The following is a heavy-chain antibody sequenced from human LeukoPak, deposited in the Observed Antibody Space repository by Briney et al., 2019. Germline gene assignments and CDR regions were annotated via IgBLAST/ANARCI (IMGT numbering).Heavy chain of an antibody. V-gene: IGHV3-33*01. CDR2: IWYDGSNK. J-gene: IGHJ5*02. D-gene: IGHD5-12*01. CDR3: AGEGVGYSGYELNWFDP. CDR1: GFTFSSYG. Sequence: GRSLRLSCAASGFTFSSYGMHWVRQAPGKGLEWVAVIWYDGSNKYYADSVKGRFTISRDNSKNTLYLQMNSLRAEDTAVYYCAGEGVGYSGYELNWFDPWGQGTLVTVSS.